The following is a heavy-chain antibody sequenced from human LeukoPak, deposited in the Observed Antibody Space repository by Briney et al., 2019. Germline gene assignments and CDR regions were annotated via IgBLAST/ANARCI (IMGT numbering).Heavy chain of an antibody. V-gene: IGHV3-30*12. CDR2: IQYDGSNA. CDR3: ARYDSSGYLINGASDY. J-gene: IGHJ4*02. Sequence: GGSLRLSCAASRFTFSSYGMHWVRQAPGKGLEWVAYIQYDGSNAQYAGSVKGRFSISRDSSKNILYLQMNSLRAEDTAVYYCARYDSSGYLINGASDYWGQGTLVTVSS. CDR1: RFTFSSYG. D-gene: IGHD3-22*01.